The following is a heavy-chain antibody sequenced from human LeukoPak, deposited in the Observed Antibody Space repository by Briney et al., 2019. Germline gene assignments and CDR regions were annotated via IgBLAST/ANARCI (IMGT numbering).Heavy chain of an antibody. Sequence: GGSLRLSCAASGFTFSSYSMNWVRQAPGKGLEWVSYISSSSSTIYYADSVKGRFTISRDNAKNSLYLQMNSLRAEDTAVYYCARGWGYSSSLHRSTFDYWGQGTLVTVSS. J-gene: IGHJ4*02. D-gene: IGHD6-13*01. V-gene: IGHV3-48*01. CDR2: ISSSSSTI. CDR3: ARGWGYSSSLHRSTFDY. CDR1: GFTFSSYS.